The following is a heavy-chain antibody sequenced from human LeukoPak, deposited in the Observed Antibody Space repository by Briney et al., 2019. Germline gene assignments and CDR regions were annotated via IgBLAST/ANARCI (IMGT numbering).Heavy chain of an antibody. D-gene: IGHD4-17*01. J-gene: IGHJ4*02. CDR3: ARDLRFSGPDY. Sequence: GGSLRLSCAASGFIFSTYGMHWVRQAPGKGLEWVAFIRYDESDKYYADSVKGRFTISRDNSKNTLYLQMNSLRAEDTAVYYCARDLRFSGPDYWGQGTLVTVSS. CDR2: IRYDESDK. V-gene: IGHV3-30*02. CDR1: GFIFSTYG.